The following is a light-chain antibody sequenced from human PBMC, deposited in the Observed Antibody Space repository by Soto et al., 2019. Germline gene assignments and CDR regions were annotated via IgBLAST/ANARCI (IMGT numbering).Light chain of an antibody. J-gene: IGLJ3*02. CDR1: NSDIGGYNH. Sequence: QSALTQPASVSGSPGQSISISCTGSNSDIGGYNHVTWYQQHPGKAPKLIISEVSNRPSGVSYRFSASKSGNTASLTISGLQAEDEATYYCRSYTSNVTWVFGGGTKVTVL. V-gene: IGLV2-14*01. CDR2: EVS. CDR3: RSYTSNVTWV.